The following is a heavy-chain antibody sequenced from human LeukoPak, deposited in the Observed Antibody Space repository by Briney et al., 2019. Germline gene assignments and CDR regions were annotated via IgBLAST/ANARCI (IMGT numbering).Heavy chain of an antibody. Sequence: PGGSLRLSCAASGFTFSSYAMSWVRQAPGKGLEWVSAISGSGGSTYYADSVKGRFTISRDNSKNTLYLQMNSLRAEDTAVYYCAKDQPGNYYDSSGYPEVPFDYWGQGTLVTVSS. CDR2: ISGSGGST. V-gene: IGHV3-23*01. D-gene: IGHD3-22*01. CDR1: GFTFSSYA. CDR3: AKDQPGNYYDSSGYPEVPFDY. J-gene: IGHJ4*02.